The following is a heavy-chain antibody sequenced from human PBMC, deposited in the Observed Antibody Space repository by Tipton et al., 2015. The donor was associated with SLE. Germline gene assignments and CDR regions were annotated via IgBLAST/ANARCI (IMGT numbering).Heavy chain of an antibody. Sequence: TLSLTCTVSGGSISSGGYYWSWIRQHPGKGLEWIGYIYYSGSTYYNPSLKSRVTISVDTSKNQFSLKLSSVTAADTAVYYCAREEAAAVEGNWFDPWGQGTLVTVSS. J-gene: IGHJ5*02. V-gene: IGHV4-31*03. CDR2: IYYSGST. D-gene: IGHD6-13*01. CDR3: AREEAAAVEGNWFDP. CDR1: GGSISSGGYY.